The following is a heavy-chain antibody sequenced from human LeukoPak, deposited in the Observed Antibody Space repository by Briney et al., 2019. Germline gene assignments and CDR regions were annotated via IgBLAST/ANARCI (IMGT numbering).Heavy chain of an antibody. CDR2: IWYDGSNK. CDR3: ARGGGAAAGIDY. D-gene: IGHD6-13*01. CDR1: GFTFSSYG. Sequence: GRSLTLSCAASGFTFSSYGMHWVRQAPGKGLKWVSIIWYDGSNKYYADSVKGRFTISRDNSKNMVYLQMNSLRAEDTAVYYCARGGGAAAGIDYWGQGALVTVAS. V-gene: IGHV3-33*01. J-gene: IGHJ4*02.